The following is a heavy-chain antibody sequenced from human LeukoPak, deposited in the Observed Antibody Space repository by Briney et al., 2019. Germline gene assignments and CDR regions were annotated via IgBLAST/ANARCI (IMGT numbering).Heavy chain of an antibody. CDR1: GFTFSSYG. J-gene: IGHJ4*02. V-gene: IGHV3-30*02. CDR2: IRYDGTNK. D-gene: IGHD2-2*01. Sequence: PGGSLRLSCAASGFTFSSYGMHWVRQAPGKGLEWVAFIRYDGTNKYYADSVKGRFTISRDSSKNTLYLQMNSLRAEDTAVYYCAKEKGKEGIFCSSTSCYFDYWGQGTLVTVSS. CDR3: AKEKGKEGIFCSSTSCYFDY.